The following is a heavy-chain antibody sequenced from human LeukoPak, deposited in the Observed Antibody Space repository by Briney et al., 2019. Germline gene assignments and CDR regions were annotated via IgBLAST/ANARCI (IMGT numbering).Heavy chain of an antibody. CDR3: AKGYGTTGTASSNWFDP. J-gene: IGHJ5*02. Sequence: GGSLRLSCAASGFTFSSYVMHWVRQAPGRGLEWVSAITGSGGSTYYADSVKGRFTISRDNSKNTLYLQMNSLRVEDTAVYYCAKGYGTTGTASSNWFDPWGQGTLVTVSS. CDR2: ITGSGGST. D-gene: IGHD1-1*01. V-gene: IGHV3-23*01. CDR1: GFTFSSYV.